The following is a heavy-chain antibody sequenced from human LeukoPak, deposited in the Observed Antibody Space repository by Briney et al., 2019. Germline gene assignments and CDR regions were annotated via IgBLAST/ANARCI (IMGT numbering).Heavy chain of an antibody. D-gene: IGHD3-22*01. CDR3: ARDPSLYYYDSSNYYGMDV. CDR2: ISYDGSNK. CDR1: GFTFSSYG. J-gene: IGHJ6*02. V-gene: IGHV3-30*03. Sequence: PGGSLRLSCAASGFTFSSYGMHWVRQAPGKGLEWVAVISYDGSNKYYADSVKGRFTISRDNSKNTLYLQMNSLRAEDTAVYYCARDPSLYYYDSSNYYGMDVWGQGTTVTVS.